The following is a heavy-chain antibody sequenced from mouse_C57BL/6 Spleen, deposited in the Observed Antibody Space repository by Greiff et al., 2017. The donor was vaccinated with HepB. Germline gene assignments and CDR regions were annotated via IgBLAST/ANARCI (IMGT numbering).Heavy chain of an antibody. CDR3: ARLYDYDGVYYFDY. V-gene: IGHV1-22*01. D-gene: IGHD2-4*01. CDR2: INPNNGGT. J-gene: IGHJ2*01. Sequence: VQLQQSGPELVKPGASVKMSCKASGYTFTDYNMHWVKQSHGKSLEWIGYINPNNGGTSYNQKFKGKATLTVNKSSSTAYMELRSLTSEDSAVYYCARLYDYDGVYYFDYWGQGTTLTVSS. CDR1: GYTFTDYN.